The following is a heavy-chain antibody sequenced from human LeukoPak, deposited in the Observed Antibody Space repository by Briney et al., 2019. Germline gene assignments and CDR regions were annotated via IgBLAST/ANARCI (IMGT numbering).Heavy chain of an antibody. D-gene: IGHD1-26*01. J-gene: IGHJ4*02. CDR3: AKRSYYETYFDY. CDR1: GFTFGSYA. V-gene: IGHV3-23*01. Sequence: GGSLRLSCAASGFTFGSYAVSWVRQAPGKGLEWVSAISGSGGSTYYADSVKGRFTISRDNSKNTLYLQMNSLRAEDTAVYYCAKRSYYETYFDYWGQGTLVTVSS. CDR2: ISGSGGST.